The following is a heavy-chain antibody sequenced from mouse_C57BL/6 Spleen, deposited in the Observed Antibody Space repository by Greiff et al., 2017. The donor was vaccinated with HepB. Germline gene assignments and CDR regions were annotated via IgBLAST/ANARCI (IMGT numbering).Heavy chain of an antibody. CDR3: ASSYYSNFYFDY. CDR1: GYSFTDYN. CDR2: INHNYGTT. D-gene: IGHD2-5*01. Sequence: VQLKESGPELVKPGASVKISCKASGYSFTDYNMNWVKQSNGKSLEWIGVINHNYGTTSYNQKFKGKATLTVDQSSSTAYMQLNSLTSEDSAVYYCASSYYSNFYFDYWGQGTTLTVSS. J-gene: IGHJ2*01. V-gene: IGHV1-39*01.